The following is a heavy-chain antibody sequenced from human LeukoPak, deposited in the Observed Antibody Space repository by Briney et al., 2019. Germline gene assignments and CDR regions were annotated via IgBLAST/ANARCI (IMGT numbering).Heavy chain of an antibody. CDR1: GGSISSYY. V-gene: IGHV4-4*07. Sequence: PSETLSLTCTVSGGSISSYYWSWIRQPAGKGLEWIGRIYTSGGTNYNPSLKSRVTMSVDTSKNQFSLKLSSVTAADTAVYYCARSRRLYYYDSSGYLGPAFDIWGQGTMVTVSS. J-gene: IGHJ3*02. D-gene: IGHD3-22*01. CDR3: ARSRRLYYYDSSGYLGPAFDI. CDR2: IYTSGGT.